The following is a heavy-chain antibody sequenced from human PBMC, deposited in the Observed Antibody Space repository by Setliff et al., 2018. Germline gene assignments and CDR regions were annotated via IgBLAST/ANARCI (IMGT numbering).Heavy chain of an antibody. Sequence: SETLSLTCTVSGGSISSGNYYWIWIRQPAGKGLEWIGQIHTSGSTNYSPSLKSRVTISIDTSKNQFSLKLNSVTATDTALYYCARRTFGSGRFDPWGQGTLVTVSS. CDR1: GGSISSGNYY. V-gene: IGHV4-61*09. D-gene: IGHD3-16*01. CDR3: ARRTFGSGRFDP. CDR2: IHTSGST. J-gene: IGHJ5*02.